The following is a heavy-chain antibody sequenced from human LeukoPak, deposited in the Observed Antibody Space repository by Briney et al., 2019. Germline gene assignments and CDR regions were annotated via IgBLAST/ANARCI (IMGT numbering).Heavy chain of an antibody. V-gene: IGHV3-48*03. Sequence: GGSLRLSCAASGFTFSSYEMNWVRQAPGKGLEWVSYISSSGSTIYYADSVKGRFTISRDNSKNTLYLQMNSLRAEDTAVYYCAKKYSTGLDPWGQGTLVTVSS. CDR3: AKKYSTGLDP. CDR1: GFTFSSYE. D-gene: IGHD1-26*01. CDR2: ISSSGSTI. J-gene: IGHJ5*02.